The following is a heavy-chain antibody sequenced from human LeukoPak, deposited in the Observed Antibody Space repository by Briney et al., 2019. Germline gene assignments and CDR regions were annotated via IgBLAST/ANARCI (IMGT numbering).Heavy chain of an antibody. CDR3: VTSWCRQQRDY. CDR1: GFSFRDYW. J-gene: IGHJ4*02. V-gene: IGHV3-7*01. CDR2: MSPDGSDK. D-gene: IGHD2-8*01. Sequence: PGGSLRVSCAASGFSFRDYWMSWVRQAPGNGLEWVADMSPDGSDKTYVDSVKGRLTISRDNAKQSLYLQMDSLTAEDTAVYYCVTSWCRQQRDYWGQGTLVTVSS.